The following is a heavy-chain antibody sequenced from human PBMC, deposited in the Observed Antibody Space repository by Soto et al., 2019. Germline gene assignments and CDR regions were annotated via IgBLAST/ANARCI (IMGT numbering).Heavy chain of an antibody. CDR1: GFTFSSYA. Sequence: GGSLRLSCAASGFTFSSYAMHWVRQAPGKGLEWVAVIASDGSKKDSVESVEGRFTISRDNAKNSLSLQMNSLRAEDTAVYYCARYCDGGNCFSEKPLDYWGQGTLVTVSS. J-gene: IGHJ4*02. CDR2: IASDGSKK. CDR3: ARYCDGGNCFSEKPLDY. D-gene: IGHD2-15*01. V-gene: IGHV3-30*04.